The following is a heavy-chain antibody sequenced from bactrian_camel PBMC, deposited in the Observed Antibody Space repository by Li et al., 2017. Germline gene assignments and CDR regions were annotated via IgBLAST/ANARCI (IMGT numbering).Heavy chain of an antibody. V-gene: IGHV3S53*01. CDR2: IAVDGST. CDR1: GYISSRHC. D-gene: IGHD3*01. Sequence: QLVESGGGSVQAGGSLGLSCTHSGYISSRHCMGWFRQVPGKEREEVADIAVDGSTHYADSVKGRFTISHDNAENTLYLQMNSLEVEDTAMYYCVATFCADMPLCIKYAARDVGYRRQGDEVPVS. CDR3: VATFCADMPLCIKYAARDVGY. J-gene: IGHJ6*01.